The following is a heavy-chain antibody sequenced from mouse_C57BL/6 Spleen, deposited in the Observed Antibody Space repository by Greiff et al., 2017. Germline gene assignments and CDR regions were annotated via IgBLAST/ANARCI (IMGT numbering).Heavy chain of an antibody. J-gene: IGHJ4*01. CDR3: AGHYYGSSYAMDY. D-gene: IGHD1-1*01. V-gene: IGHV2-6-1*01. Sequence: VQLVESGPGLVAPSQSLSITCTVSGFSLTSYGVHWVRQPPGKGLEWLGVIWSDGSTTYNSALKSRLSISKDNSKSQVFLKMHSLQTDDTAMYYCAGHYYGSSYAMDYWGQGTSVTVSS. CDR2: IWSDGST. CDR1: GFSLTSYG.